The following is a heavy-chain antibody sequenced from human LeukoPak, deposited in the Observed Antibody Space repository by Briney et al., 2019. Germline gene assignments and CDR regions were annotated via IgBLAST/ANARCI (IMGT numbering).Heavy chain of an antibody. V-gene: IGHV4-34*01. J-gene: IGHJ5*02. CDR3: ARGRRPYYYGSGSYYNSWFDP. Sequence: PSETLSLTCAVYGGSFSGYYWSWIRQPPGKGLEWIGEINHSGSTNYNPSLKSRVTISVDTSKNQFSLKLSSVTAADTAVYYCARGRRPYYYGSGSYYNSWFDPWGQRTLVTVSS. D-gene: IGHD3-10*01. CDR2: INHSGST. CDR1: GGSFSGYY.